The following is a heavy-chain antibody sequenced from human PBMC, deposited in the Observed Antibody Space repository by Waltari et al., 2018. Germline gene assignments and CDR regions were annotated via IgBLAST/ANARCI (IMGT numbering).Heavy chain of an antibody. V-gene: IGHV4-38-2*01. CDR2: IDHSGRT. CDR3: ARQLHSGSKWFDP. CDR1: GYSISSGHY. D-gene: IGHD5-12*01. J-gene: IGHJ5*02. Sequence: QVQLQESGPGLVKPSETLSLTCAVSGYSISSGHYWGWIRQPPGTGLEWIGSIDHSGRTYDNPSLNSRGTISVDTSKNQFSLKLSAVTAADTAVYYCARQLHSGSKWFDPWGQGTLVTVSS.